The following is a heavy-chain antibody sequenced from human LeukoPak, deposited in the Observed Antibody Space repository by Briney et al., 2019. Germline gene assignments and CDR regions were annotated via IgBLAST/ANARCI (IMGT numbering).Heavy chain of an antibody. J-gene: IGHJ4*02. CDR3: ATGTGRSDFDY. D-gene: IGHD1-1*01. Sequence: GGSLRLSCEASRFSLRNAWLSWVRQAPGKGLEWVGRIRTKTEGGTTDYAAPVKGRFTISRDDSKNTLYLQMNSLKTEDTAVYYCATGTGRSDFDYWGQGTLVTVSA. CDR2: IRTKTEGGTT. CDR1: RFSLRNAW. V-gene: IGHV3-15*01.